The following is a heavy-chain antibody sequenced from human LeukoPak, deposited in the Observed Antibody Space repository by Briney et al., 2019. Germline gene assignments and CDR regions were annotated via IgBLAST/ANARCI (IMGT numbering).Heavy chain of an antibody. CDR2: IKQDGSEK. Sequence: GGSLRLSCAASGFTFSSYWMSWVRQAPGKGLEWVANIKQDGSEKYYVDSVKGRFTISRDNAKNSLYLQMNSLRAEDTAVYYCTRVTNSGYDSGNFDYWGQGTLVTVSS. J-gene: IGHJ4*02. CDR3: TRVTNSGYDSGNFDY. V-gene: IGHV3-7*01. D-gene: IGHD5-12*01. CDR1: GFTFSSYW.